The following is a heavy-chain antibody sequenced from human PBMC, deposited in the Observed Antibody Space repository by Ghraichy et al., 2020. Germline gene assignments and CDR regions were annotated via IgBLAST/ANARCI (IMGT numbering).Heavy chain of an antibody. Sequence: GGSLRLSCTVSGFAVTSTYVIWVRQAPGKGLEWVSVIFAGGHPYYADSVQGRFTISRDISKNTVYLDMDSLRSEDTALYYCATGGPSATDCTSTSCFREPNDVWGQGTQVTVSS. D-gene: IGHD2-2*01. CDR2: IFAGGHP. CDR3: ATGGPSATDCTSTSCFREPNDV. V-gene: IGHV3-53*01. J-gene: IGHJ4*02. CDR1: GFAVTSTY.